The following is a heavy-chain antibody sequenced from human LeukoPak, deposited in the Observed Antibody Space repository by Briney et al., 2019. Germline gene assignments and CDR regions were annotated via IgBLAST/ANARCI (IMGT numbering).Heavy chain of an antibody. CDR3: AKDSSASFYCGGGACYSNY. V-gene: IGHV3-23*01. Sequence: GGSLRLSCAASGFXFSSYAISWVRQAPGKGLEWVSAISNSDDGRYYADSAKGRFTISRDNSKNTLYLQMNSLRTEDTAVYYCAKDSSASFYCGGGACYSNYWGQGTLVTVSS. J-gene: IGHJ4*02. CDR1: GFXFSSYA. CDR2: ISNSDDGR. D-gene: IGHD2-15*01.